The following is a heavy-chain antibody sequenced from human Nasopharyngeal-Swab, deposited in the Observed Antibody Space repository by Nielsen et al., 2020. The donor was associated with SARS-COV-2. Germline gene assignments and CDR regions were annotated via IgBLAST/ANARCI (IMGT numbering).Heavy chain of an antibody. D-gene: IGHD3-22*01. CDR2: IIPIFGTA. V-gene: IGHV1-69*13. CDR3: ARHYDSSGYYNYFDY. Sequence: SVKVSCKASGGTFSSYAISWVRRAPGQGLEWMGRIIPIFGTANYAQKFQGRVTITADESTSTAYMELSSLRSEDTAVYYCARHYDSSGYYNYFDYWGQGTLVTVSS. J-gene: IGHJ4*02. CDR1: GGTFSSYA.